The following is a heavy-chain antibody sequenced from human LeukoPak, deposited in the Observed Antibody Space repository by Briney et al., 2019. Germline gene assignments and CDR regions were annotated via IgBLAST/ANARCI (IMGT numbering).Heavy chain of an antibody. CDR1: GFTFSSYS. Sequence: GGSLRLSCAASGFTFSSYSMNWVRQAPGKGLEWVSSISSSSSYIYYADSVKGRVTISRDNAKNSLYLQMNSLSAEDTAVYYCARSLVNWNDLPFAFDIWGQGTMVTVSS. D-gene: IGHD1-1*01. CDR3: ARSLVNWNDLPFAFDI. V-gene: IGHV3-21*01. CDR2: ISSSSSYI. J-gene: IGHJ3*02.